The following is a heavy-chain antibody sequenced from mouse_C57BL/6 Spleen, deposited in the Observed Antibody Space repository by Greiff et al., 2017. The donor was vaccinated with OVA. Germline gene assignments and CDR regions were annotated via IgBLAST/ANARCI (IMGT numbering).Heavy chain of an antibody. CDR3: ARYMALERAMDY. D-gene: IGHD3-1*01. Sequence: EVQLVESGGGLVQPGGSLSLSCAASGFTFTDYYMSWVRQPPGKALEWLGFIRNKANGYTTEYSASVKGRFTISRDNSQSILYLQMNALRAEDSATYYCARYMALERAMDYWGQGTSVTVSS. J-gene: IGHJ4*01. V-gene: IGHV7-3*01. CDR2: IRNKANGYTT. CDR1: GFTFTDYY.